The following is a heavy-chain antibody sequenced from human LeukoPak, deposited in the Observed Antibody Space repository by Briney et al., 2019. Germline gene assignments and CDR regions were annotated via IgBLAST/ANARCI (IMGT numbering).Heavy chain of an antibody. V-gene: IGHV3-23*01. D-gene: IGHD3-9*01. J-gene: IGHJ4*02. Sequence: PGGSLRLSCAASGFTFSIYAMSWVRQAPGKGLEWVSAFSGSGGSTYYADSVKGRFTISRDNSKNTLYLQMNSLRAEDTAVYYCARDADYDILTGYYTRQFDYWGQGTLVTVSS. CDR3: ARDADYDILTGYYTRQFDY. CDR1: GFTFSIYA. CDR2: FSGSGGST.